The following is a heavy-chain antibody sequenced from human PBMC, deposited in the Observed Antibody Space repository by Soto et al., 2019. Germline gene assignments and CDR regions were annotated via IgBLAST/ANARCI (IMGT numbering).Heavy chain of an antibody. Sequence: QAQLVESGGGVVQPGKSLRLSCAASGFNFNNNGMHWVRQAPGKGLEWVAVISYDGGTEYYADSVKGRFTISRDNSKNTLYLQMNSLRTEETAIYYCAKNGWAETATVTPWYFDLWGRGILVTVSS. D-gene: IGHD5-18*01. V-gene: IGHV3-30*18. CDR3: AKNGWAETATVTPWYFDL. J-gene: IGHJ2*01. CDR1: GFNFNNNG. CDR2: ISYDGGTE.